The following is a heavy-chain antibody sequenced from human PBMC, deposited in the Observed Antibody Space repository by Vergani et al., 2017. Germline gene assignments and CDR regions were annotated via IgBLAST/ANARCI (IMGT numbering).Heavy chain of an antibody. Sequence: QVQLVESGGGVVQPGRSLRLSCAASGFTFSSYGMHWVRQAPGKGLEWVAVIWHDGSNKYYADSVKGRFTISRDNSKNTLYLQMNSLRAEDTAVYYCARFSRPYYDFWSGYPTSDAFDIWGQGTMVTVSS. CDR2: IWHDGSNK. CDR1: GFTFSSYG. D-gene: IGHD3-3*01. J-gene: IGHJ3*02. V-gene: IGHV3-33*01. CDR3: ARFSRPYYDFWSGYPTSDAFDI.